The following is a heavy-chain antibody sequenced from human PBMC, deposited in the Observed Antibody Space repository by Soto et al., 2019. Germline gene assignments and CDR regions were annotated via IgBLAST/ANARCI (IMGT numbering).Heavy chain of an antibody. Sequence: ASVKVSCKASGYTFTGYYMHWVRQAPGQGLEWMGWINPNSGGTNYAQKFQGRVTMTGDTSISTAYMELSRLRSDDTAVYYCAINIAVAGTGRAPYYYGMDVWGQGTTVTVSS. D-gene: IGHD6-19*01. CDR3: AINIAVAGTGRAPYYYGMDV. CDR1: GYTFTGYY. V-gene: IGHV1-2*02. CDR2: INPNSGGT. J-gene: IGHJ6*02.